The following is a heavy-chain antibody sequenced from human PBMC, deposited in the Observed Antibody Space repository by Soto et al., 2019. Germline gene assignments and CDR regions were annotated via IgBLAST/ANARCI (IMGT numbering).Heavy chain of an antibody. CDR2: INPGGGST. D-gene: IGHD1-1*01. CDR3: ARDNENREQAGGRYYYGMDV. J-gene: IGHJ6*01. CDR1: GYTFTSYY. Sequence: ASVKVSCKASGYTFTSYYVHWVRQAPGQGLEWMGTINPGGGSTFHAPNFQGRVTMTRDTSTSTVYMELSSLRSEDTAVYYCARDNENREQAGGRYYYGMDVWGQGTTVTVSS. V-gene: IGHV1-46*01.